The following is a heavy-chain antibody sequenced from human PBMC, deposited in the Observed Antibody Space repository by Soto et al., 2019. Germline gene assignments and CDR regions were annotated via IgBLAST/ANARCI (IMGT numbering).Heavy chain of an antibody. CDR2: ISYDGSNK. Sequence: GESLKISCAASGFTFSSYGMHWVRQAPGKGLEWVAVISYDGSNKYYADSVKGRFTISRDNSKNTLYLQMNSLRAEDTAVYYCAKDLGPRRSHFDYWGQGTLVTVSS. D-gene: IGHD3-16*01. V-gene: IGHV3-30*18. CDR3: AKDLGPRRSHFDY. CDR1: GFTFSSYG. J-gene: IGHJ4*02.